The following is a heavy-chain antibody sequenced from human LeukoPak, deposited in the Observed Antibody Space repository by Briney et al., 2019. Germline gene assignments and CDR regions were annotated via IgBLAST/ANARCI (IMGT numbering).Heavy chain of an antibody. CDR2: ISYDGSNK. CDR1: GFTFSSYA. CDR3: AKGMXPFDY. V-gene: IGHV3-30*04. Sequence: GGSLRLSCAASGFTFSSYAMHWVRQAPGKGLEWVAVISYDGSNKYYADSVKGRFTISRDNSKNTLYLQMNSLRAEDTAVYYCAKGMXPFDYWGXXTLVXXSS. J-gene: IGHJ4*01.